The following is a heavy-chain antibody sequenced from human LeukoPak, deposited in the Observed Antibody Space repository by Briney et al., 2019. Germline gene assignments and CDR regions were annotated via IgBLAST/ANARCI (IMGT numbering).Heavy chain of an antibody. CDR2: INPNSGGT. CDR3: ARQRRGFGGSFDP. V-gene: IGHV1-2*02. D-gene: IGHD3-16*01. Sequence: ASVKVSCKASGYTFTSYYMHWVRQAPGQGLEWMGWINPNSGGTNYAQKFQGRVTMTRDTSISTAYMELSRLRSDDTAVYYCARQRRGFGGSFDPWGQGTLVTVSS. CDR1: GYTFTSYY. J-gene: IGHJ5*02.